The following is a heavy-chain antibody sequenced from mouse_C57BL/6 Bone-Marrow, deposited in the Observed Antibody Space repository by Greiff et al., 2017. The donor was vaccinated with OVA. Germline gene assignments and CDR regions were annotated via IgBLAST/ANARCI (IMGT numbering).Heavy chain of an antibody. V-gene: IGHV14-3*01. CDR1: GFTIKNTY. CDR3: ARGGYFDV. J-gene: IGHJ1*03. CDR2: IDPANGNT. Sequence: VQLQQSVAELVRPGASVKLSCTASGFTIKNTYMHWVQQRPEQGLEWIGRIDPANGNTKYAPKFQGKATITADTSSNTAYLQLSSLTSEDTAIYYCARGGYFDVWGTGTTVTVSS.